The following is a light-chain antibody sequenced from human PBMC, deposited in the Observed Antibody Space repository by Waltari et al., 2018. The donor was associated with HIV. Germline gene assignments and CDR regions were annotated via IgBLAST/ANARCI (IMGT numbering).Light chain of an antibody. CDR3: QQYNNWPPKT. CDR2: GAS. Sequence: EIVMTQSPATLSVSPGERATLSCRASQSVSSSLAWYQQKPGQAPRLLIYGASTRASGIPARFSVSGSETEFTLIISNLQSEDFALYYCQQYNNWPPKTFGQGTKVEIK. V-gene: IGKV3-15*01. CDR1: QSVSSS. J-gene: IGKJ1*01.